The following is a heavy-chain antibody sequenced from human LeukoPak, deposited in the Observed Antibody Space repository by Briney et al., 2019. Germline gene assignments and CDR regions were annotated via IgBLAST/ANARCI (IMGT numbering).Heavy chain of an antibody. V-gene: IGHV3-23*01. CDR2: ISGSGGST. D-gene: IGHD6-13*01. CDR1: GFTFSSYA. Sequence: GGSLRLSCAASGFTFSSYAMSWVRQAPGKGLEWVSAISGSGGSTYYADSAKGRFTISRDNSKNTLYLQMNSLRAEDTAVYYCAKDSVGRSSWYYFDYWGQGTLVTVSS. J-gene: IGHJ4*02. CDR3: AKDSVGRSSWYYFDY.